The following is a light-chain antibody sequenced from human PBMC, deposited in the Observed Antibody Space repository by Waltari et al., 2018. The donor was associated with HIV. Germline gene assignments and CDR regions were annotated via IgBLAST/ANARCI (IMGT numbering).Light chain of an antibody. CDR2: GAS. J-gene: IGKJ5*01. CDR3: QQYYKWPLT. V-gene: IGKV3D-15*01. Sequence: EIVMLKSPATLTLSPGERGTPSCRASQSVSSKLAWCQQKPGQAPRLLIYGASTRSTGIPGRFSGSESGTEFILTISSLQSEDCAVYYCQQYYKWPLTFGQGTRLEIK. CDR1: QSVSSK.